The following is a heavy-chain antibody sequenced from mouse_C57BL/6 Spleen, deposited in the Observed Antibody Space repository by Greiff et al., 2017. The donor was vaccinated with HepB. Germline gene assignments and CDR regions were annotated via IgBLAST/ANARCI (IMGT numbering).Heavy chain of an antibody. CDR2: INPYNGGT. CDR1: GYTFTDYY. J-gene: IGHJ4*01. D-gene: IGHD1-1*01. V-gene: IGHV1-19*01. Sequence: VQLQQSGPVLVKPGASVKMSCKASGYTFTDYYMNWVKQSHGKSLEWIGVINPYNGGTSYNQKFKGKATLTVNKSSSTAYMELNSLTSEDSAVYYCARRRGDYYYGSSYYAMDYWGQGTSVTVSS. CDR3: ARRRGDYYYGSSYYAMDY.